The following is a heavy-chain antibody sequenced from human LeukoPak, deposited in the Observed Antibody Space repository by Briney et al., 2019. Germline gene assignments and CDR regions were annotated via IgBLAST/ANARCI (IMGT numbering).Heavy chain of an antibody. D-gene: IGHD3-10*01. J-gene: IGHJ5*02. Sequence: GGSLRLSCAASGFTVSSNYMSWVRQAPGKGLEWVSVIYSGGSTYYADSVKGRSTISRDNSKNTLYLQMNSLRAEDTAVYYCARVRGPYYYGSGSYTWGQGTLVTVSS. V-gene: IGHV3-53*01. CDR1: GFTVSSNY. CDR3: ARVRGPYYYGSGSYT. CDR2: IYSGGST.